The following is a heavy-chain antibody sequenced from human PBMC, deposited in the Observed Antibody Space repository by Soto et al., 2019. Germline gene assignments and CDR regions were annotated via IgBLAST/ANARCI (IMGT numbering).Heavy chain of an antibody. V-gene: IGHV1-18*04. J-gene: IGHJ5*02. D-gene: IGHD1-7*01. CDR3: ASTPNYRVWWFDP. Sequence: ASVKVSCKASGYTFTGYYMHWVRQAPGQGLEWMGWISANNGSTNYAQKLQGRVTMTTDTSTSTAYMELRSLRSDDTAVYYCASTPNYRVWWFDPWGQGTLVTVSS. CDR1: GYTFTGYY. CDR2: ISANNGST.